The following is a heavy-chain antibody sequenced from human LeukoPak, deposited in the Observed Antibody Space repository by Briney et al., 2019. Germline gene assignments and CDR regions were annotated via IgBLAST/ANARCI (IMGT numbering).Heavy chain of an antibody. CDR3: ARASSSSRPYYFDY. CDR1: GFTFSSYD. V-gene: IGHV3-23*01. CDR2: ISEIISGT. Sequence: GVSLRLYCTASGFTFSSYDMSWVRQAPGKALEWVSSISEIISGTYYADSVKGRFTISRDTSKNTLYLQMNSLRAEDTAIYYCARASSSSRPYYFDYWGQGTLVTVSS. J-gene: IGHJ4*02. D-gene: IGHD6-6*01.